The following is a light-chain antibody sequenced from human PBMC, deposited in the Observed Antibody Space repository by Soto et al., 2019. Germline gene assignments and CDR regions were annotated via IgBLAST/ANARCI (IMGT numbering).Light chain of an antibody. Sequence: EIVLTQSPGTLSLSPGERATLSCRASQSVSSNYLTWYQQKPGQAPRLLIYGASSRATRIPDRFSGSGSGADFTLTISRLEPEDFAVYYCQQYGSSPFTFGPRTKVDIK. CDR2: GAS. CDR3: QQYGSSPFT. V-gene: IGKV3-20*01. J-gene: IGKJ3*01. CDR1: QSVSSNY.